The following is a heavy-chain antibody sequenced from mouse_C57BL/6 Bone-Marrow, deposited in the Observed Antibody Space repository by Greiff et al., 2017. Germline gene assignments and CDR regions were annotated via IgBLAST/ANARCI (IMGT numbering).Heavy chain of an antibody. CDR2: IDPENGDT. V-gene: IGHV14-4*01. D-gene: IGHD2-10*02. Sequence: VQLKESGAELVRPGASVKLSCTASGFNIKDDYMHWVKQRPEQGLEWIGWIDPENGDTEYASKFQGKATITADTSSNTAYLQLSSLTSEDTAVYDCTTEVWYFDYWGQGTTRTVSS. CDR3: TTEVWYFDY. CDR1: GFNIKDDY. J-gene: IGHJ2*01.